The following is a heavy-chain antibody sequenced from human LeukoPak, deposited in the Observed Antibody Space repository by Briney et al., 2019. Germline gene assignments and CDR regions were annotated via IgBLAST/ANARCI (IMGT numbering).Heavy chain of an antibody. J-gene: IGHJ4*02. CDR1: GFTFTNAW. CDR2: INHSGST. CDR3: ARGHVIDY. V-gene: IGHV4-34*01. Sequence: PGGSLRLSCAASGFTFTNAWMSWIRQPPGKGLEWIGEINHSGSTNYNPSLKSRVTISVDTSKNQFSLKLSSVTAADTAVYYCARGHVIDYWGQGTLVTVSS.